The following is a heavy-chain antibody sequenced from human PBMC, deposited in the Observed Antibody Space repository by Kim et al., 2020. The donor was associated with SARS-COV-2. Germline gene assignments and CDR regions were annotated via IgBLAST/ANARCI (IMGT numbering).Heavy chain of an antibody. Sequence: PSLKSRVTISVDTSKNQFSLRMSAVTAADTAVYYCARVKGIPYSYYYMDVWGKGTTVTVSS. CDR3: ARVKGIPYSYYYMDV. J-gene: IGHJ6*03. V-gene: IGHV4-34*01. D-gene: IGHD2-21*01.